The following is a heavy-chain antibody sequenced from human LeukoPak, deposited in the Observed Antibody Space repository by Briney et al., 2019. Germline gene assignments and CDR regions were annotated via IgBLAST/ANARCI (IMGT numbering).Heavy chain of an antibody. V-gene: IGHV4-4*07. CDR3: ARGCRSYGSPVIYFDY. D-gene: IGHD5-18*01. J-gene: IGHJ4*02. CDR2: IYTSGST. CDR1: GGSISSYY. Sequence: SETLSLTCTVSGGSISSYYWSWIRQPAGKGLEWIGRIYTSGSTNYNPSLKSRVTMSVDTSKNQFSLKLSSETAADTAVYYCARGCRSYGSPVIYFDYWGQGTLVTVSS.